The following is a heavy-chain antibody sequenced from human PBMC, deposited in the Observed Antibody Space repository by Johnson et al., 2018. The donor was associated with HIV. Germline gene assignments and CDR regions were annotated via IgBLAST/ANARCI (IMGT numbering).Heavy chain of an antibody. V-gene: IGHV3-15*01. D-gene: IGHD3-22*01. J-gene: IGHJ3*02. CDR1: GFTFSIAW. CDR2: IKSNTDGGTT. CDR3: TTTGTWYYDSSGYSTSDAFDI. Sequence: VQLVESGGGLVKPGGSLRLSCAASGFTFSIAWMSWVRQAPGKGLEWVGRIKSNTDGGTTDYAAPVKGRFTISSDDSKNTLYLQMNSLKTEDTAVYYCTTTGTWYYDSSGYSTSDAFDIWGQGTMVTVSS.